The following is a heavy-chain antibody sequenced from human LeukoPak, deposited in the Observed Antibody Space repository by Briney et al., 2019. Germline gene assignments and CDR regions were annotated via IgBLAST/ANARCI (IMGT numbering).Heavy chain of an antibody. Sequence: GGSLRLPCAASGFSFSTYWMSWVRQAPGKGLEWVANIKQDGSMKGYVDSVKGRFTISRDNAKNSLYLQMNSLRADDTAVYFCAMIEQVVSNVEGGYWGQGTLVTVSS. CDR2: IKQDGSMK. CDR1: GFSFSTYW. D-gene: IGHD6-6*01. CDR3: AMIEQVVSNVEGGY. J-gene: IGHJ4*02. V-gene: IGHV3-7*01.